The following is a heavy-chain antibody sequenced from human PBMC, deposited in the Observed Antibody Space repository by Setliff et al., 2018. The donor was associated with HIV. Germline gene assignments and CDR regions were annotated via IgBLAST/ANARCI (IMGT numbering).Heavy chain of an antibody. D-gene: IGHD3-3*01. Sequence: PSETLSLTCTVSGGALSNHYWSWLRQSPKNGLEWIGYVYYSGSTNYKPSFKSRVSISVDTSRNQISLNLTSLTTADTAMYYCARSYYDFWNGLPRSFDVWGQGTMVTVSS. CDR3: ARSYYDFWNGLPRSFDV. CDR2: VYYSGST. J-gene: IGHJ3*01. V-gene: IGHV4-59*11. CDR1: GGALSNHY.